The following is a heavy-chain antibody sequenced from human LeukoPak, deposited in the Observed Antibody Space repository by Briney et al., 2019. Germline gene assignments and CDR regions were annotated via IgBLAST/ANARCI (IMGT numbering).Heavy chain of an antibody. J-gene: IGHJ4*02. D-gene: IGHD6-19*01. CDR2: IYYSGST. CDR1: GGSISSYY. CDR3: ALSSGWYGSNFDY. V-gene: IGHV4-39*01. Sequence: PSETLSLTCTVSGGSISSYYWGWIRQPPGKGLEWIGSIYYSGSTYYNPSLKSRVTISVDTSKNQFSLKLSSVTAADTAVYYCALSSGWYGSNFDYWGQGTLVTVSS.